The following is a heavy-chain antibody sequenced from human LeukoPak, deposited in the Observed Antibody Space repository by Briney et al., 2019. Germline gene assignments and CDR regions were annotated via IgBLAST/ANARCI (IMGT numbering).Heavy chain of an antibody. CDR1: GFTFSDYY. V-gene: IGHV3-11*04. CDR2: ISSSGSTI. J-gene: IGHJ6*03. CDR3: ARDPAYSSGWYDYYYYMDV. D-gene: IGHD6-19*01. Sequence: GGSLRLSCAASGFTFSDYYMSWIRQAPGKGLEWVSYISSSGSTIYYADSVKGRFTISRDNAKNSLYLQMNSLRAEDTAVYYCARDPAYSSGWYDYYYYMDVWGKGTTVTVSS.